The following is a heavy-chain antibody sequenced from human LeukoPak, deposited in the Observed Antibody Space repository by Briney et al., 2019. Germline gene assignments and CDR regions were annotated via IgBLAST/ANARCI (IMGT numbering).Heavy chain of an antibody. CDR1: GYXFTNYW. CDR3: VRLPGYCTGGSCYFDY. Sequence: GESLKISCNGSGYXFTNYWIGWVRQMPGKGLEWMGIIYPGDSDTRYSPSFQGQVTFSADKSISTTYLQWSSMKASDTAMYYCVRLPGYCTGGSCYFDYWGQGTLVTVSS. J-gene: IGHJ4*02. V-gene: IGHV5-51*01. D-gene: IGHD2-15*01. CDR2: IYPGDSDT.